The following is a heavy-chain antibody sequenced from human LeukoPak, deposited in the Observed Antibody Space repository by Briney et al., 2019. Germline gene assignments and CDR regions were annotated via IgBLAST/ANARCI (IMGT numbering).Heavy chain of an antibody. J-gene: IGHJ4*02. V-gene: IGHV7-4-1*02. CDR2: INTDTGNP. CDR1: GYTFTSYA. D-gene: IGHD1-26*01. CDR3: ARRGCGSYYCYFDY. Sequence: ASVKVSCKASGYTFTSYAMNWVRQAPGQGLEWMGWINTDTGNPTHAQGFTGRFVFSLDTSVSTAYLQISSLKAEDTAVYYCARRGCGSYYCYFDYWGQGTLVTVSS.